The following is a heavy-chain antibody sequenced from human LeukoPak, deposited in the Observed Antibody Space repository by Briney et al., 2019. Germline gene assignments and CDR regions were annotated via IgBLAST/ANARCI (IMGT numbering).Heavy chain of an antibody. Sequence: GGSLRLSCAASGFTFSSYAMSWVRQAPGKGLEWVSAISGSGGSTYYADSVKGRFTISRDNSKNTLYLQMNSLRAEDTAVYYCARGSNIRGYSYGSPXYYFDYWGQGTLVTVSS. J-gene: IGHJ4*02. V-gene: IGHV3-23*01. D-gene: IGHD5-18*01. CDR3: ARGSNIRGYSYGSPXYYFDY. CDR2: ISGSGGST. CDR1: GFTFSSYA.